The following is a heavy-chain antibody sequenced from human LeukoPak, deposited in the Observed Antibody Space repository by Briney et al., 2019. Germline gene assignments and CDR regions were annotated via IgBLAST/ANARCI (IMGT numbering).Heavy chain of an antibody. Sequence: GGSLRLSCAASGFTFSSYEMNWVRQAPGKGLEWVSAISGSGGSTYYADSVKGRFTISRDNAKNSLYLQMNSLRAEDTAVYYCARVFSSGDAFDIWGQGTMVTVSS. CDR2: ISGSGGST. V-gene: IGHV3-23*01. CDR1: GFTFSSYE. J-gene: IGHJ3*02. D-gene: IGHD6-25*01. CDR3: ARVFSSGDAFDI.